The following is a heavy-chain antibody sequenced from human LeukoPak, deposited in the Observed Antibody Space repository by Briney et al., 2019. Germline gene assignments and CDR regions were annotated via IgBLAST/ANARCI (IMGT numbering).Heavy chain of an antibody. CDR1: GFTFSSYG. D-gene: IGHD6-19*01. J-gene: IGHJ4*02. CDR2: ISGSGGST. CDR3: AKDGGGRDIAVAGNRGYFDY. V-gene: IGHV3-23*01. Sequence: GGSLRLSCAASGFTFSSYGMSWVRQAPGKGLEWVSAISGSGGSTYYADSVKGRFTISRDNSENTLYLQMNSLRAEDTAVYYCAKDGGGRDIAVAGNRGYFDYWGQGTLVTVSS.